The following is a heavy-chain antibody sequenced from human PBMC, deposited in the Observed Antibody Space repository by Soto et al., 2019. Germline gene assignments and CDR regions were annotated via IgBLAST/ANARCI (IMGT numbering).Heavy chain of an antibody. Sequence: EVQLLESGGGLVQPGGSLRLSCAASGFTFSSYAMSWVRQAPGKGLEWVSAISGSGGSTYYADSVKGRFTISRDNSKNTLYLQMNSLRAEDTAVYYCAKEGSYSSGYTYYFDYWGLGTLVTVSS. V-gene: IGHV3-23*01. CDR3: AKEGSYSSGYTYYFDY. D-gene: IGHD3-22*01. CDR2: ISGSGGST. CDR1: GFTFSSYA. J-gene: IGHJ4*02.